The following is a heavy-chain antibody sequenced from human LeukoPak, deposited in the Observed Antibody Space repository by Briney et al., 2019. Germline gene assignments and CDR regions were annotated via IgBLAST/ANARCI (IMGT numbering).Heavy chain of an antibody. V-gene: IGHV3-23*01. CDR3: AKSRYSSSWYYSDY. Sequence: GGSLRLSCAASGFTFSSYAMSWVRQAPGKGLEWVSAISGSGGSTYYADSVKGRYTIFRGNSKNTLYLQMNSLRAEDTAVYYCAKSRYSSSWYYSDYWGQGTLVTVSS. D-gene: IGHD6-13*01. CDR1: GFTFSSYA. CDR2: ISGSGGST. J-gene: IGHJ4*02.